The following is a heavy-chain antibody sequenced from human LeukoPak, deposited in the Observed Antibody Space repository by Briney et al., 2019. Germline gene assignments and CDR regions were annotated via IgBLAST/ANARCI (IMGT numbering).Heavy chain of an antibody. Sequence: PGGSLRLSCAASGFTFSNYAMSWVRQAPGKGLEWVSTISGGGGTTYYADSVKGRFTISRDNSKNTLWLQMNSLRAEDTAVYYCEVTTNGMDVWGQGTTVTVSS. D-gene: IGHD4-17*01. CDR3: EVTTNGMDV. CDR2: ISGGGGTT. V-gene: IGHV3-23*01. CDR1: GFTFSNYA. J-gene: IGHJ6*02.